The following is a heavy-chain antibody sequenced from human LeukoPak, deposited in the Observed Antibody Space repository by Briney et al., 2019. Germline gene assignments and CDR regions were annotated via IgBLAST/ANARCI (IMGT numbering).Heavy chain of an antibody. Sequence: SETLSLTCTVSGGSISTYYWSWIRQPPGKGLQWVAYIDYSASTNYNPSLKSRVTISVDTSKNQFSLKLSSVTAADTAVYFCARDSRRELLHAFDIWGQGTMVTVSS. D-gene: IGHD1-26*01. CDR1: GGSISTYY. CDR3: ARDSRRELLHAFDI. J-gene: IGHJ3*02. V-gene: IGHV4-59*01. CDR2: IDYSAST.